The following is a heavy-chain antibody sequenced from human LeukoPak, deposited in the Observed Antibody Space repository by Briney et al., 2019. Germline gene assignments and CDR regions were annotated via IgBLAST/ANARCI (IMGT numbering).Heavy chain of an antibody. V-gene: IGHV1-2*02. CDR1: GYTFTGYY. CDR2: INPNSGGT. D-gene: IGHD2-15*01. J-gene: IGHJ4*02. CDR3: ARDLIGYCSGASCPH. Sequence: DSVKVSCKASGYTFTGYYIHWVRQAPGQGLEWMGWINPNSGGTNYAQKFQGRVTMTRDTSISTAYMELSRLRSDDTAVFYCARDLIGYCSGASCPHWGQGTLVTVSS.